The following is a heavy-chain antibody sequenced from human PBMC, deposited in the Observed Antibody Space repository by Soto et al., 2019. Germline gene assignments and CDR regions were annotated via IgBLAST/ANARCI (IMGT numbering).Heavy chain of an antibody. CDR1: GFTFSSYA. J-gene: IGHJ6*02. CDR2: ISYDGSNK. D-gene: IGHD2-15*01. CDR3: ATEVNVVVGGMDV. V-gene: IGHV3-30-3*01. Sequence: PVGSLRLSCAASGFTFSSYAMHWVRQAPGKGLEWVAVISYDGSNKYYADSVKGRFTISRDNSKNTLYLQMNSLRAEDTAVYYCATEVNVVVGGMDVWGQGTTVTVSS.